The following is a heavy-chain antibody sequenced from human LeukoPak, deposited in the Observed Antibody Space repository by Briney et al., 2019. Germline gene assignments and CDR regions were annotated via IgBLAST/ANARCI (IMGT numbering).Heavy chain of an antibody. V-gene: IGHV1-2*02. CDR3: ARGMSIFGVVPPDY. J-gene: IGHJ4*02. CDR1: GYTFTGYY. D-gene: IGHD3-3*01. Sequence: ASAKVSCKASGYTFTGYYMHWVRQAPGQGLEWMGWINPNSGGTNYAQKFQGRVTMTRDTSISTAYMELSRLRSDDTAVYYCARGMSIFGVVPPDYWGQGTLVTVSS. CDR2: INPNSGGT.